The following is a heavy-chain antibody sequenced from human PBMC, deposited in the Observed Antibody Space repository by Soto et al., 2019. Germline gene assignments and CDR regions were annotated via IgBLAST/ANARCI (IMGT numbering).Heavy chain of an antibody. CDR2: IYYSGST. Sequence: SETLSLTCTVSGGSISSSSYYWGWIRQPPGKGLEWIGSIYYSGSTYYNPSLKSRVTISVDTSKNQFSLKLSSVTAADTAVYYCARHASGYYGDPSYFDYWGQGTLVPVSS. J-gene: IGHJ4*02. CDR3: ARHASGYYGDPSYFDY. D-gene: IGHD4-17*01. CDR1: GGSISSSSYY. V-gene: IGHV4-39*01.